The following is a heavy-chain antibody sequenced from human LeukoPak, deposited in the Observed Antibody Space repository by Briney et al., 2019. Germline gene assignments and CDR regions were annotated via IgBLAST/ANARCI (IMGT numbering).Heavy chain of an antibody. CDR2: IYYSGSA. Sequence: PSQTLSLTCTVSGGSISSGGYYWSWIRQHPGKGLEWIGYIYYSGSAYYNPSLKSRVTISVDTSKNQFSLKLSSMTAADTAVYYCARVVYSGYDSSTTYYFDYWGQGTLVTVSS. V-gene: IGHV4-31*03. CDR3: ARVVYSGYDSSTTYYFDY. CDR1: GGSISSGGYY. D-gene: IGHD5-12*01. J-gene: IGHJ4*02.